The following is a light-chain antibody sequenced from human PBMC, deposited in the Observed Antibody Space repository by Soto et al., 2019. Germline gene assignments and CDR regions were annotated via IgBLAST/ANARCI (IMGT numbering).Light chain of an antibody. CDR2: SHN. J-gene: IGLJ2*01. Sequence: QPVLTQPPSASGTPGQRVTISCSGSSSNIGSNTVNWYQQLPATAPKLLMYSHNQRPSGVPDHFSGSKSGTSASLAISGLQSDDEADYYCTAWDDSLNILLFGGGTKLTVL. CDR1: SSNIGSNT. CDR3: TAWDDSLNILL. V-gene: IGLV1-44*01.